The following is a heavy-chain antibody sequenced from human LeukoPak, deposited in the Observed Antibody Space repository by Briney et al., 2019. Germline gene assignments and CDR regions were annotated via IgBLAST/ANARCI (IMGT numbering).Heavy chain of an antibody. CDR2: ISGSGGNT. Sequence: GGSLRLSCAASGFIFSDYEMNWVRQAPGKGLEWVSGISGSGGNTYYADSVKGRFTISRDNSKNTLYLQMNSLRAEDTAVYYCAKAYCTSTRCYYLDSWGQGTLVTVSS. D-gene: IGHD2-2*01. V-gene: IGHV3-23*01. CDR3: AKAYCTSTRCYYLDS. J-gene: IGHJ4*02. CDR1: GFIFSDYE.